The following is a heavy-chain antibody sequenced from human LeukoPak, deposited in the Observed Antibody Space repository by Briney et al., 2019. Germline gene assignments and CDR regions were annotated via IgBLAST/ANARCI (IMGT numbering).Heavy chain of an antibody. CDR2: IYYSGST. V-gene: IGHV4-31*03. CDR3: ARNRRGYSGSYYANYYFDY. D-gene: IGHD1-26*01. CDR1: GGSISSGGYY. J-gene: IGHJ4*02. Sequence: SQTLSLTCTVSGGSISSGGYYWSWIRQHPGKGLEWIGYIYYSGSTNYNPSLKSRVTISVDTSKNQFSLKLSSVTAADTAVYYCARNRRGYSGSYYANYYFDYWGQGTLVTVSS.